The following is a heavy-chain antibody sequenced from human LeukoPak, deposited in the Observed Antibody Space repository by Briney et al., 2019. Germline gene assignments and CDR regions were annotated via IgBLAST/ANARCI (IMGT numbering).Heavy chain of an antibody. V-gene: IGHV3-30-3*01. CDR3: ARERQDTILHSGAFDI. D-gene: IGHD2-21*01. CDR1: GFSFSTYF. J-gene: IGHJ3*02. Sequence: GGSLRLSCAASGFSFSTYFMHWVRQPPGRGLEWVDDIASDGSNKFYEESVKGRFTISRDNSKNTLYLQMNSLRAEDTAVYFCARERQDTILHSGAFDIWGQGTMVTVSS. CDR2: IASDGSNK.